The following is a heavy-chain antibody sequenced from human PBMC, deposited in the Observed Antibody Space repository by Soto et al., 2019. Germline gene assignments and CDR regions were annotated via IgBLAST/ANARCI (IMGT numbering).Heavy chain of an antibody. Sequence: EVQLVASGGGLVKPGGSLRLSCAVSGFTFHTYSMNWVRQAPGKGLEWVSSISPGSSNIYYAQSVKGRFTISRDNAKNSLSLQMNSLRAEDTAVYYCARARNDYGAWYYFDYWGQGTLVTVSS. CDR1: GFTFHTYS. J-gene: IGHJ4*02. CDR2: ISPGSSNI. CDR3: ARARNDYGAWYYFDY. V-gene: IGHV3-21*01. D-gene: IGHD4-17*01.